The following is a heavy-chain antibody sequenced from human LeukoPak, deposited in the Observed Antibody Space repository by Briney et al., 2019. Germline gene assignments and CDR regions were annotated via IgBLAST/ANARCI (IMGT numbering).Heavy chain of an antibody. J-gene: IGHJ4*02. V-gene: IGHV3-21*01. CDR1: GFSFSRYT. D-gene: IGHD4-17*01. CDR3: ARDYYGDDYFDY. CDR2: ISGSSSFI. Sequence: PGGSLRLSCAASGFSFSRYTRNCVRQAPGKGLEWVSSISGSSSFIYYADSMKGRFTISRDNAKNSLYLQMHSLRAEDTAVYYCARDYYGDDYFDYWGQGTLVTVSS.